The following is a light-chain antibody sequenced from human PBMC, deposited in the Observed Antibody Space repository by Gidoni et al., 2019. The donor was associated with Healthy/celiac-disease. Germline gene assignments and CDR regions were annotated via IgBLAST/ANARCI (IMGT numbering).Light chain of an antibody. CDR2: QDS. CDR3: QAWDSSTGWV. J-gene: IGLJ2*01. V-gene: IGLV3-1*01. Sequence: SYELTQPPSVSVSPGQTASITCSGDKLGDKYACWYQQKPGQSHVLVIYQDSKRPSGIPERFSGSNSGNTATLTISGTQAMDEADYYCQAWDSSTGWVFGGGTKLTVL. CDR1: KLGDKY.